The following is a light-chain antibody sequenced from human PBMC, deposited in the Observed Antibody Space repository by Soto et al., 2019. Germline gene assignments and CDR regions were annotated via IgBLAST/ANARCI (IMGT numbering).Light chain of an antibody. CDR2: DVS. J-gene: IGLJ1*01. Sequence: QSALTQPRSVSGSPGQSVTISCTGTSSDVGGYNLDSWYQQHPGKAPKLMIYDVSKRPSGVPDRFSGSKSGNTASLTISGLQAEDEADYYCYSYAGSYTFYVFGTGTKLTVL. CDR1: SSDVGGYNL. V-gene: IGLV2-11*01. CDR3: YSYAGSYTFYV.